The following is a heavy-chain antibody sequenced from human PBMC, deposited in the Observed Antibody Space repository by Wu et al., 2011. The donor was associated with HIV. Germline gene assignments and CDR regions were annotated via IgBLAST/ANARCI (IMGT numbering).Heavy chain of an antibody. D-gene: IGHD3-10*01. J-gene: IGHJ6*02. CDR2: LNPNSGAT. Sequence: KPGASVKVSCKASGYTFTAYYIHWVRQAPGQGLEWLGWLNPNSGATNYAXKFQGRVTMTRDTSISTAYMELSRLRSDDTAVFYCAKGYGGITMIRGVIEYYYAMDVWGQGTTVTVSS. CDR3: AKGYGGITMIRGVIEYYYAMDV. CDR1: GYTFTAYY. V-gene: IGHV1-2*02.